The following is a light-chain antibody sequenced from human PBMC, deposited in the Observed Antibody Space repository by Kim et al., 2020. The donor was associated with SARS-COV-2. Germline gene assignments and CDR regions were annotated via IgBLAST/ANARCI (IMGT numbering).Light chain of an antibody. Sequence: SVGDRVTITCQASQDISNYLNWYQQKPGKAPKLLIYDASNLETGVPSRFSGSGSGTDFTFTISSLQPEDSATYYCQQYDNLPPLTFGGGTKVEIK. J-gene: IGKJ4*01. CDR3: QQYDNLPPLT. CDR1: QDISNY. V-gene: IGKV1-33*01. CDR2: DAS.